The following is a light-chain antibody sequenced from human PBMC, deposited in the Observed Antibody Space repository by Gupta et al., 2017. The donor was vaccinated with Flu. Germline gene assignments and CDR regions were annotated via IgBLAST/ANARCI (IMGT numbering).Light chain of an antibody. Sequence: QSALPQPASVSGSPGPSTTISCTGTSSDVGGYNYVSWYQQHPGKAPKLMIYEVSNRPSGVSNRVSGSKSGNTESLTISGLQAEDEAEYDCSSYTSSSTWVFGGGTKLTVL. V-gene: IGLV2-14*01. CDR1: SSDVGGYNY. CDR3: SSYTSSSTWV. CDR2: EVS. J-gene: IGLJ2*01.